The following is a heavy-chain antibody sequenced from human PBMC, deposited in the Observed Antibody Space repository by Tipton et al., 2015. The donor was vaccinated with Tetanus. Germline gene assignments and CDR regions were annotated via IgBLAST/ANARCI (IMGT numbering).Heavy chain of an antibody. CDR2: IYYSGTT. CDR3: ARAELRRGFSGYLYYDL. V-gene: IGHV4-31*02. D-gene: IGHD5-12*01. Sequence: LRLSCVVSGFTLGSYTMNWVRQAPGKGLEWIGCIYYSGTTYYNPSLRSRLSISVDTSKNQFSLSLASVTAADTAIYYRARAELRRGFSGYLYYDLWGRGILVTVSS. CDR1: GFTLGSYT. J-gene: IGHJ2*01.